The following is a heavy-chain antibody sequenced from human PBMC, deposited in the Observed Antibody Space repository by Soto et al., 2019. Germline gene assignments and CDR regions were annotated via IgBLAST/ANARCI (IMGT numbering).Heavy chain of an antibody. V-gene: IGHV3-64D*06. CDR3: VKAAYMVVVITTYIF. CDR2: ISSNGGST. D-gene: IGHD3-22*01. J-gene: IGHJ4*02. CDR1: GFTFSSYA. Sequence: PGGSLRLSCSASGFTFSSYAMHWVRQAPGKGLEYVSAISSNGGSTYYADSVKGRFTISRDNSKNTLYLQMSSLRAEDTAVYYCVKAAYMVVVITTYIFWGQGTLVTVYS.